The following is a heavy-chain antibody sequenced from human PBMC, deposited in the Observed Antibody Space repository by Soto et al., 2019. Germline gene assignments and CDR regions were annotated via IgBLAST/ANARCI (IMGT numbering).Heavy chain of an antibody. D-gene: IGHD4-17*01. Sequence: SETLSLTCVVSGGSFTDYKWTWIRQSPEKGPEWIGEIRHNGDTDSKPSLRSRLTMSLDTSKNQFSLHLSSVTSADTAVYFCAGGPDYGDYDAWGKGTRVTVS. CDR3: AGGPDYGDYDA. CDR1: GGSFTDYK. CDR2: IRHNGDT. J-gene: IGHJ5*02. V-gene: IGHV4-34*01.